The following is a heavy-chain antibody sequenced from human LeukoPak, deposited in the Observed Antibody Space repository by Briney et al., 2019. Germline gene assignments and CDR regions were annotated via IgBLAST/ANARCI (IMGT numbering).Heavy chain of an antibody. CDR2: ISYDGNNK. V-gene: IGHV3-30*18. Sequence: GGSLRLSCAASGFTFSSYDMHWVRQAPGKGLEWVAIISYDGNNKYYADSVKGRFTISIDNSKNTLYLQMNSLRAEDTAVYYCAKDGAYSSSHQPHYWGQGTLVTVSS. J-gene: IGHJ4*02. CDR3: AKDGAYSSSHQPHY. CDR1: GFTFSSYD. D-gene: IGHD6-6*01.